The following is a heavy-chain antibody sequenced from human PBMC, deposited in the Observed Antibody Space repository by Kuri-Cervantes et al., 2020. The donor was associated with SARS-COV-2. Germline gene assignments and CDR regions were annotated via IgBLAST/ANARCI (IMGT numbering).Heavy chain of an antibody. V-gene: IGHV1-69*13. D-gene: IGHD4-23*01. J-gene: IGHJ4*02. CDR3: ARAAGIRWYPYWFDY. CDR2: IIPIFGTA. Sequence: SVTVSCKASGGTFSSYAISWVRQAPGQGLEWMGGIIPIFGTANYAQKFQGRVTITADESTSTAYMELSSLRSEDTAVYYCARAAGIRWYPYWFDYWGQGTLVTVSS. CDR1: GGTFSSYA.